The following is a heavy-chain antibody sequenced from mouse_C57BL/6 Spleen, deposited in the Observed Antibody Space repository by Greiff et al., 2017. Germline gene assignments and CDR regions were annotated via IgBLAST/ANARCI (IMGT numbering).Heavy chain of an antibody. D-gene: IGHD2-4*01. J-gene: IGHJ2*01. V-gene: IGHV1-52*01. CDR2: IDPSDSET. Sequence: QVHVKQPGAELVRPGSSVKLSCKASGYNFTSYWMHWVKQRPIQGLEWIGNIDPSDSETHYNQTFKDKATLTVDNSSLTAYMQLSSLTSEDSAVYYCARRGYDYDYFDYWGQGTTRTVSS. CDR3: ARRGYDYDYFDY. CDR1: GYNFTSYW.